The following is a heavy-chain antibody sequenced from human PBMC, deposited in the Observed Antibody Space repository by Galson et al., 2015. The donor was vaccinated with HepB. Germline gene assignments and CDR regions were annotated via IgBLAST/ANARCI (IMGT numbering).Heavy chain of an antibody. CDR1: GFTFSGSA. CDR2: IRSKANSYAT. V-gene: IGHV3-73*01. J-gene: IGHJ6*02. D-gene: IGHD2-15*01. CDR3: TRHIDIVVVVAAYYYYGMDV. Sequence: SLRLSCAASGFTFSGSAMHWVRQASGKGLEWVGRIRSKANSYATAYAASVKGRFTISRDDSKNTAYLQMNSLKTEDTAVYYCTRHIDIVVVVAAYYYYGMDVWGQGTTVTVSS.